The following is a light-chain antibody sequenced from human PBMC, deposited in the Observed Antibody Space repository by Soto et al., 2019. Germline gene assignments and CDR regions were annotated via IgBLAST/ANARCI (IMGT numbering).Light chain of an antibody. J-gene: IGKJ3*01. CDR3: QQLNSFPIP. V-gene: IGKV1-9*01. CDR1: QGISSF. CDR2: GAS. Sequence: IQLTQSPSSLSASVGDRVTITCRASQGISSFLAWYQQKPGKAPKLLIYGASTLQSGVPSRLSGSGSGTDFTLTIGSLQPEDFATYYCQQLNSFPIPFGPVTTVDIK.